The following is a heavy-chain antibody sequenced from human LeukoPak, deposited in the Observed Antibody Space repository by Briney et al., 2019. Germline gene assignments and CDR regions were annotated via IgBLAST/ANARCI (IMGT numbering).Heavy chain of an antibody. CDR3: ARESTVTTIIDY. J-gene: IGHJ4*02. Sequence: SETLSLTCTVSGGSISSGDYYWSWIRQPPGKGLEWIGYIYYSGSTYYNPSLKSRVTISVDTSKNQFSLKPSSVTAADTAVYYCARESTVTTIIDYWGQGTLVTVSS. CDR1: GGSISSGDYY. D-gene: IGHD4-17*01. CDR2: IYYSGST. V-gene: IGHV4-30-4*01.